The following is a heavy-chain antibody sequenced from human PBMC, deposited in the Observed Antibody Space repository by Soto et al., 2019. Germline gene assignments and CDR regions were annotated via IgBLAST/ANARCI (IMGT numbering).Heavy chain of an antibody. CDR2: ISYDGSNK. J-gene: IGHJ6*02. CDR1: GFTFSSYG. D-gene: IGHD6-19*01. Sequence: PGGSLRLSCAASGFTFSSYGMHWVRQAPGKGLEWVAVISYDGSNKYYADSVKGRFTISRDNSKNTLYLQMNSLRAEDTAVYYCAKGSGWDYYYGMDVWGQGTTVTVSS. CDR3: AKGSGWDYYYGMDV. V-gene: IGHV3-30*18.